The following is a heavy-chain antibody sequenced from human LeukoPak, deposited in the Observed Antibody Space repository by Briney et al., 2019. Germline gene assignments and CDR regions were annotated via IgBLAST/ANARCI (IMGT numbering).Heavy chain of an antibody. CDR3: TAVRWSGSFDY. V-gene: IGHV3-15*01. D-gene: IGHD1-26*01. CDR2: IKSKTDGGTT. J-gene: IGHJ4*02. CDR1: GFTYTNAW. Sequence: GGSLRLSCTPSGFTYTNAWMSWVRQVPGKGLEWVARIKSKTDGGTTDYAAPVKGRFIISSDDSKSTAYLQMNSLKTEDTAVYYCTAVRWSGSFDYWGQGTLVIVSS.